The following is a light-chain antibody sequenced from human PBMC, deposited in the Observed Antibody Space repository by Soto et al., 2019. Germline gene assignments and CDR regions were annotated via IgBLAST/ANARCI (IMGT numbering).Light chain of an antibody. CDR2: GAS. V-gene: IGKV3-15*01. J-gene: IGKJ1*01. CDR3: QQYNNWPPWT. CDR1: QTISSN. Sequence: EIVMTQSPAPLSVSPGERATLSCRASQTISSNLAWYQQKPGQAPRVLIYGASTRAPGIPARFSGSGSGTEFTLTISSLQSEDFAVYYCQQYNNWPPWTFGQGTKVEIK.